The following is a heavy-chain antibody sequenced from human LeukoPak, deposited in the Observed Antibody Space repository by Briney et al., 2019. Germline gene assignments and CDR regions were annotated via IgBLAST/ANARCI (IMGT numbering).Heavy chain of an antibody. V-gene: IGHV4-34*09. Sequence: SETLSLTCAVYGGSFSGYYWSWIRQPPGKGLEWIGEINHSGSTYYNPSLKSRVTISVDTSKNQFSLKLSSVTAADTAVYYCARSHSSGWLSIPAPNWFDPWGQGTLVTVSS. CDR1: GGSFSGYY. J-gene: IGHJ5*02. CDR2: INHSGST. D-gene: IGHD6-19*01. CDR3: ARSHSSGWLSIPAPNWFDP.